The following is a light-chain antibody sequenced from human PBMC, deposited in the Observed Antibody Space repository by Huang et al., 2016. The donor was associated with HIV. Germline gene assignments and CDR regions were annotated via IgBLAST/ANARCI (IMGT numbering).Light chain of an antibody. CDR3: QQYNNWPLT. V-gene: IGKV3-15*01. CDR2: GAS. J-gene: IGKJ4*01. CDR1: QSVSSN. Sequence: TLSVSPGERAPLSCRASQSVSSNLAWYQQKPGQAPRLLIYGASTRATGIPARFSGSGSGTEFTLTISSLQSEDFAVYYCQQYNNWPLTFGGGTKVEIK.